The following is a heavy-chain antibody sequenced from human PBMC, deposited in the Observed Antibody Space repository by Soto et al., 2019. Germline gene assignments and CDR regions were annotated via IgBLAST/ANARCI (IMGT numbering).Heavy chain of an antibody. CDR1: GFTFSSYA. CDR3: AGTGSSGGYGDY. D-gene: IGHD6-19*01. V-gene: IGHV3-30-3*01. Sequence: QVQLVESGGGVVQPGRSLRLSCAASGFTFSSYAMHWVRQAPGKGLEWVAVISYDGSNKYYADSVKGRFTISRDNSKNTLYVQVNSLRGEDTAVYYCAGTGSSGGYGDYWGQGTLVTVSS. CDR2: ISYDGSNK. J-gene: IGHJ4*02.